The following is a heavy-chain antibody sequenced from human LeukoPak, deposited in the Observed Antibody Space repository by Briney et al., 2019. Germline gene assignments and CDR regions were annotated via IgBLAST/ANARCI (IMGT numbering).Heavy chain of an antibody. CDR3: ARHSREASIYYPALFDY. D-gene: IGHD3-22*01. Sequence: PSETLSLTCTVSGGSISTYFWSWIRLPPGEGLEWIGYVSYSGITNYSPSLKSRVTISLDTSRNQFSHILGSVTAADTAVYYCARHSREASIYYPALFDYWGQGALVTVSS. CDR2: VSYSGIT. CDR1: GGSISTYF. V-gene: IGHV4-59*08. J-gene: IGHJ4*02.